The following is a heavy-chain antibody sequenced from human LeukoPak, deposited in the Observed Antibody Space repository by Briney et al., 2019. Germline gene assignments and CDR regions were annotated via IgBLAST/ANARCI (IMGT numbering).Heavy chain of an antibody. CDR1: EFTFSSYG. Sequence: GGSLRLSCAASEFTFSSYGMHWVRQAPGKGLEWVAVISYDGSNKYYADSVKGRFTISRDNSKNTLYLQMNSLRAEDTAVYYCAKDDIVVVPAATLPGYWGQGTLVTVSS. J-gene: IGHJ4*02. V-gene: IGHV3-30*18. D-gene: IGHD2-2*01. CDR2: ISYDGSNK. CDR3: AKDDIVVVPAATLPGY.